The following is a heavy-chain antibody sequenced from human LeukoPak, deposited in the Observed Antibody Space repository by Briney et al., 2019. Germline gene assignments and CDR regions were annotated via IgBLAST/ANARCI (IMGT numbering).Heavy chain of an antibody. V-gene: IGHV4-59*01. Sequence: SETLSLTCTVSGGSLSSYYWNWLRQPPGKGLEWIAYIYYSGNTNYNPSLKSRVTISVDTSKNQFSLKLSSVTAADTAVYYCARDVGATPGYFDYWGQGTLVTVSS. CDR1: GGSLSSYY. D-gene: IGHD1-26*01. CDR3: ARDVGATPGYFDY. CDR2: IYYSGNT. J-gene: IGHJ4*02.